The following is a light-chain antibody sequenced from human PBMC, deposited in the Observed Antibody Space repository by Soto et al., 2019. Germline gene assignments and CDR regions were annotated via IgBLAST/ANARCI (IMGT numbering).Light chain of an antibody. J-gene: IGLJ1*01. V-gene: IGLV1-51*02. CDR1: SSNIGNND. CDR3: GTWDSSLSAYV. CDR2: ENN. Sequence: QSVLTQPPSVSAAPGQKVTISCSGSSSNIGNNDVSWYQQLPGTAPKLLIYENNKRPSGIPDRFSGSKSGTSATLGITGLQTGGEADYYCGTWDSSLSAYVFGTGTKLTVL.